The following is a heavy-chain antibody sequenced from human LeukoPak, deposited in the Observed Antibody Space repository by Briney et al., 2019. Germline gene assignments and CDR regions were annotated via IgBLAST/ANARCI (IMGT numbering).Heavy chain of an antibody. CDR2: IYSSGST. V-gene: IGHV4-31*03. J-gene: IGHJ5*02. CDR3: ARDDKGGWFDP. D-gene: IGHD3-16*01. CDR1: GGSISTGSYY. Sequence: SETLSLTCTVSGGSISTGSYYWSWIRQHPGKGLEWIGYIYSSGSTYYDPSLKSRVTISVDTSKNQFSLKLSSLTAVDTAVYYCARDDKGGWFDPWGQGTLVTVSS.